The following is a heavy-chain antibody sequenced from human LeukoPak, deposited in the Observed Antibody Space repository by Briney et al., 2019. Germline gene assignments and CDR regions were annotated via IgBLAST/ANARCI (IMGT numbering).Heavy chain of an antibody. CDR3: ARDNSAWYGDV. J-gene: IGHJ4*02. D-gene: IGHD6-19*01. V-gene: IGHV4-59*01. CDR2: IYYSGST. CDR1: GGSISGYY. Sequence: TSETLSLTCAVYGGSISGYYWGWIRQPPGKGLEWIGYIYYSGSTNYNPSLKSRVTISVDTSKNQFSLRLNSVTAADTAVYYCARDNSAWYGDVWGQGTLVTVSS.